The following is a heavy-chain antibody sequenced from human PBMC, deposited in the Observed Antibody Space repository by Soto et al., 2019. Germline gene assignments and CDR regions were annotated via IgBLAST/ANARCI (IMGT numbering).Heavy chain of an antibody. CDR1: GFTFSNYG. Sequence: GGSLRLSCAVSGFTFSNYGIHWVRQAPGTGLEWVSVISYDGSNKYYADSVKDRFTISRENSKNTLYLQMNSLRAEDTAVYYCAKDVSKYSSSSAWYFDXWGQGTLVTVSX. J-gene: IGHJ4*02. CDR3: AKDVSKYSSSSAWYFDX. CDR2: ISYDGSNK. D-gene: IGHD6-13*01. V-gene: IGHV3-30*18.